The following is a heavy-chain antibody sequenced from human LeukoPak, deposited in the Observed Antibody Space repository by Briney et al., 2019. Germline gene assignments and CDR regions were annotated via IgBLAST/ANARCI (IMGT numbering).Heavy chain of an antibody. CDR1: GGSFSRYY. V-gene: IGHV4-59*01. J-gene: IGHJ3*02. CDR3: ARYDDSSGYYPNDAFDI. Sequence: SETLTLTCTLSGGSFSRYYWRWLRQPPGKGLEWIGYIYYSGSNNYNPSLKRRVTISVDTSKNQFSLKLSSVTAADTAVYYCARYDDSSGYYPNDAFDIWGQGTMVTVSS. CDR2: IYYSGSN. D-gene: IGHD3-22*01.